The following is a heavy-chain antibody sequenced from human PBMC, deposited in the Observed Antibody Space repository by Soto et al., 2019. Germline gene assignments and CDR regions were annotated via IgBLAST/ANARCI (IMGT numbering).Heavy chain of an antibody. CDR3: AQKNYYYYYMDV. CDR2: ISYDGSNK. V-gene: IGHV3-30*03. J-gene: IGHJ6*03. Sequence: GGSLRLSCAASGFPFSSYGMHWVRQAPGKGLEWVAVISYDGSNKYYADSVKGRFTISRDNSKNTLYLQMNSLRAEDTAVYFCAQKNYYYYYMDVWGKGTTVTSP. CDR1: GFPFSSYG.